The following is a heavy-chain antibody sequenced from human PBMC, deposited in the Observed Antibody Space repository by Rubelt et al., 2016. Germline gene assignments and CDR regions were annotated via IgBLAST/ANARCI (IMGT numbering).Heavy chain of an antibody. J-gene: IGHJ6*02. D-gene: IGHD1-26*01. V-gene: IGHV4-34*02. CDR3: ARGRMGFHYYYYGMDV. CDR2: INHSGST. Sequence: QVQLQQWGAGLLKPSETLSLTCAVYGGSFSGYYWSWIRQPPGKGLEWIGEINHSGSTNYNTSLKSRVTISVDTSKNQVSLKLSSVTAADTAVYYCARGRMGFHYYYYGMDVWGQGTTVTVSS. CDR1: GGSFSGYY.